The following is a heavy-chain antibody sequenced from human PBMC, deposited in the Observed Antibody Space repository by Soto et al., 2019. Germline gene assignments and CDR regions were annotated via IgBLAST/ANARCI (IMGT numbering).Heavy chain of an antibody. D-gene: IGHD2-15*01. V-gene: IGHV4-59*01. CDR3: ARDPGGRYHY. CDR2: IYFRGST. J-gene: IGHJ4*02. Sequence: QVQLQESGPGLVKPSETLSLTCTVSGGSISSYYWNWIRQPPGKGLEWIGYIYFRGSTNYNPSLKSRVTISVDTSKNQFSLKLSSVTAADTPVYYCARDPGGRYHYWGQGTLVTVSS. CDR1: GGSISSYY.